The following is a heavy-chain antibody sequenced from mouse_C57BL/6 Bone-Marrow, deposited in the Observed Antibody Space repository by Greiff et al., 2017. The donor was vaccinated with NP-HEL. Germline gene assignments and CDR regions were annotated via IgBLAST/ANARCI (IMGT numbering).Heavy chain of an antibody. CDR2: IDPENGDT. J-gene: IGHJ1*03. CDR3: TTITTVVAHWYFDV. D-gene: IGHD1-1*01. Sequence: VQLQQSGAELVKPGASVKLSCTASGFNIKDYYMHWVKQRTEQGLEWIGWIDPENGDTEYASKFKGKATITADTSSNTAYLQLSSLTSEDTAVYYCTTITTVVAHWYFDVWGTGTTVTVSS. V-gene: IGHV14-4*01. CDR1: GFNIKDYY.